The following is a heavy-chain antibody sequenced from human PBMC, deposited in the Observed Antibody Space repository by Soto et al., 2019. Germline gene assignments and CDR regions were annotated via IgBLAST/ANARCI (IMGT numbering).Heavy chain of an antibody. CDR3: ARTAAAGKYYYGMDV. CDR1: GYSFTSHC. D-gene: IGHD6-13*01. V-gene: IGHV5-51*01. CDR2: IYPGDSDT. Sequence: PCQSLKISCKGSGYSFTSHCIVRVRQMPGKGLELMGIIYPGDSDTRYSPSFQGQVTISADKSISTAYLQWSSLKASDTAMYYCARTAAAGKYYYGMDVWGQGTTVTVSS. J-gene: IGHJ6*02.